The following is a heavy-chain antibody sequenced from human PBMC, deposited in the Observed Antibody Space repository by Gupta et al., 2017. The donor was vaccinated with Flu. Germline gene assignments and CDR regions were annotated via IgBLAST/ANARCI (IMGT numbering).Heavy chain of an antibody. CDR3: ARFSVAGSSGDY. V-gene: IGHV4-34*01. D-gene: IGHD6-19*01. CDR2: INHSGST. Sequence: WIRQPPGKGLEWIGEINHSGSTNYNPSLKSRVTISVDTSKNQFSLKLSSVTAADTAVYYCARFSVAGSSGDYWGQGTLVTVSS. J-gene: IGHJ4*02.